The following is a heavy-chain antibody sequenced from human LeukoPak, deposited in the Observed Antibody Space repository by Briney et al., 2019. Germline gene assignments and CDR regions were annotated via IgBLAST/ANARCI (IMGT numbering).Heavy chain of an antibody. J-gene: IGHJ2*01. CDR2: LSGRGSTT. D-gene: IGHD5-18*01. CDR3: AKGDSYGSYWYFAL. V-gene: IGHV3-23*01. CDR1: GFTFSSYA. Sequence: GGSLRLSCAASGFTFSSYAMSWVRQAPGKGLEWVSGLSGRGSTTHSADSVKGRFIISRDNSKNTLHLRLNSLRVEDTAVYYCAKGDSYGSYWYFALWGRGTLVTVSS.